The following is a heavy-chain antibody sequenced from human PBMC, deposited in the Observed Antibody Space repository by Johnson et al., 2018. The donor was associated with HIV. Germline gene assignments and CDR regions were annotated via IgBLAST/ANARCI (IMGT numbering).Heavy chain of an antibody. CDR3: ARSYSGNSAFDI. D-gene: IGHD1-26*01. J-gene: IGHJ3*02. V-gene: IGHV3-11*04. CDR1: GFTFSDYY. Sequence: QVQLVESGGGVVQPGGSLRLSCAASGFTFSDYYMNWIRQAPGKGLEWVSYISSSGTTMYYSDSVKGRFTISRENAKNSVYLQMNSLRAEDTAVYYCARSYSGNSAFDIWGQGTMVTVSS. CDR2: ISSSGTTM.